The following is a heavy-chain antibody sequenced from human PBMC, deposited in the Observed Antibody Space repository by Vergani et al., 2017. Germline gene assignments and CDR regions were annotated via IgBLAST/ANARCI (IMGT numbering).Heavy chain of an antibody. Sequence: QVQLVESGGGVVQRGGSLRLSCATSGYTLSNYDMQWIRQGPGKGLEFVAFIKFDGSNKYYADSVKGRFTLSRDFSKNTLNLQMNSLRTDDTATYYCAKHFRGWGIDYWGQGTQVIVSS. V-gene: IGHV3-30*02. CDR3: AKHFRGWGIDY. CDR2: IKFDGSNK. CDR1: GYTLSNYD. D-gene: IGHD3-16*01. J-gene: IGHJ4*02.